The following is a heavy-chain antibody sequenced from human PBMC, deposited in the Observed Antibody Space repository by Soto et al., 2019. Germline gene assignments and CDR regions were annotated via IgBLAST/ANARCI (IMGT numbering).Heavy chain of an antibody. CDR1: GFAFNNYV. CDR2: ISTSGDST. D-gene: IGHD1-20*01. J-gene: IGHJ4*02. Sequence: EEQLLESGGGLIQPGGSLRLSCAASGFAFNNYVLNWVRQAPGKGLEWVSGISTSGDSTYYADSVKGRFTISRDNSQTTLYLQMNSLRPEDTAVYYCAFKGTFHWYYWGQGTLVTVSS. V-gene: IGHV3-23*01. CDR3: AFKGTFHWYY.